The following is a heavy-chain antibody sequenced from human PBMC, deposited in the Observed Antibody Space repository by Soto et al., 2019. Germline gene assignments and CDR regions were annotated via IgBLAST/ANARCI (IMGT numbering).Heavy chain of an antibody. J-gene: IGHJ5*02. CDR2: ISGSGGST. Sequence: EVQLLESGGGLVQPGWSLRLSCAASGFTFSSYAMSWVRQSPGKGLEWVSAISGSGGSTYYADSVKGRFTISRDNSKNKLYLQMNSLRAEDTAVYYCAWQSSSWGGGFDPWGQGTLVTVSS. CDR1: GFTFSSYA. CDR3: AWQSSSWGGGFDP. V-gene: IGHV3-23*01. D-gene: IGHD6-13*01.